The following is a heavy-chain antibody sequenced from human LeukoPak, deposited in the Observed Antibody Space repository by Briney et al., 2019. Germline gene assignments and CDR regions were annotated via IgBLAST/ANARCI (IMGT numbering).Heavy chain of an antibody. V-gene: IGHV3-30*02. J-gene: IGHJ4*02. CDR1: GFTFSSYG. Sequence: GGSLRLSCAPSGFTFSSYGMHWVRQAPGKGLEWLAFIRYDGSNKYYADSVKGRFTISRDNSKNTLYLQMNSLRAEDTAVYYCARGGGDHYDSSGSYHVGYYFDYWGQGTLVTASS. D-gene: IGHD3-22*01. CDR3: ARGGGDHYDSSGSYHVGYYFDY. CDR2: IRYDGSNK.